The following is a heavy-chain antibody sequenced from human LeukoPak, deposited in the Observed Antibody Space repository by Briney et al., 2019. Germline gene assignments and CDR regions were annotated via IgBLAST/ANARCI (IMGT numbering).Heavy chain of an antibody. CDR3: ARLSSGWYDGYYYYMDV. J-gene: IGHJ6*03. CDR1: GFTFSTYR. D-gene: IGHD6-19*01. CDR2: IKQDGSEK. Sequence: GGSLRLSCAASGFTFSTYRMSWVRQAPGKGLEWVANIKQDGSEKHYVDSVKGRFTISRDNAKNSLYLQMNSLRAEDTAVYYCARLSSGWYDGYYYYMDVWGKGTTVTISS. V-gene: IGHV3-7*03.